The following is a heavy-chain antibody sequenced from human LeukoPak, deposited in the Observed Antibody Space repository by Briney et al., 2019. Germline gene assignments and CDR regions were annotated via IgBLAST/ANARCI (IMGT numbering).Heavy chain of an antibody. CDR3: ARPLYYDIHLYYFDY. J-gene: IGHJ4*02. D-gene: IGHD3-9*01. V-gene: IGHV4-39*01. CDR1: GGSISSSSSY. CDR2: IYYSGST. Sequence: PSETLSLTCTVSGGSISSSSSYWGWIRQPPGKGLEWIGSIYYSGSTYYNPSLKSRVTISVDTSKNQFSLKLSSVTAADTAVYYCARPLYYDIHLYYFDYWGQGTLVTVSS.